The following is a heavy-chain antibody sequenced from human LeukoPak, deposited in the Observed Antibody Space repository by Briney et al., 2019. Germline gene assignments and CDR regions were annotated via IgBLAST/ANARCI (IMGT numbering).Heavy chain of an antibody. CDR1: GLIFSSHT. V-gene: IGHV3-21*01. J-gene: IGHJ4*02. CDR2: ISSSSTYI. Sequence: KAGGSLRLSCAGSGLIFSSHTMNWVRQAPGKGMEWVSSISSSSTYIDYADSVKGRFTISRDNAKNSLYLQMSSLRAEDTAVYYCARDTGPFDYWGQGTLVTVSS. CDR3: ARDTGPFDY.